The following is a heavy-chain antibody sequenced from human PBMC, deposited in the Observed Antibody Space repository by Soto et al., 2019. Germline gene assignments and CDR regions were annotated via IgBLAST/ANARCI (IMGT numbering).Heavy chain of an antibody. Sequence: ASVKVACNASGSTFTSYYMHCVRHTPGQGLELIGIINPSGGSTSYAQKFQGRVTMTRDTSTSTVYMELSSLRSEDTAVYYCARDSRTWVDIVVVPAATGYWFEPWGQGTLVTVSS. CDR3: ARDSRTWVDIVVVPAATGYWFEP. CDR2: INPSGGST. CDR1: GSTFTSYY. V-gene: IGHV1-46*01. D-gene: IGHD2-2*01. J-gene: IGHJ5*02.